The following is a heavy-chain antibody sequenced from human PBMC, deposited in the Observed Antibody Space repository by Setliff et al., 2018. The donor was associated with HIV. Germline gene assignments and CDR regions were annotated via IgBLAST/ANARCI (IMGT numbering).Heavy chain of an antibody. CDR1: RGSISAYY. Sequence: SETLSLTCTVSRGSISAYYWSWIRQPPGGTLEWIGYIYYAGATNYSPSLKSRVTISIDTSKNQFSLKLKSLTAADTALYYCAGSPVVRGIEYFQQWGQGTLVTVSS. D-gene: IGHD2-21*01. CDR2: IYYAGAT. CDR3: AGSPVVRGIEYFQQ. V-gene: IGHV4-59*08. J-gene: IGHJ1*01.